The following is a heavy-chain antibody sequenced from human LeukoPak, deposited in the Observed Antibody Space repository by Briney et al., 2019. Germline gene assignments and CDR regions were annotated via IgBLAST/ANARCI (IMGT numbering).Heavy chain of an antibody. CDR2: IIPIFGTA. CDR3: ARDPDLVVTDAFDI. Sequence: SVKVSSKASGGTFSSYAISWVRQAPGQGLEWMGGIIPIFGTANYAQKFQGRVTITADESTSTAYMELSSLRSEDTAVYYCARDPDLVVTDAFDIWGQGTMVTVSS. V-gene: IGHV1-69*13. J-gene: IGHJ3*02. D-gene: IGHD2-15*01. CDR1: GGTFSSYA.